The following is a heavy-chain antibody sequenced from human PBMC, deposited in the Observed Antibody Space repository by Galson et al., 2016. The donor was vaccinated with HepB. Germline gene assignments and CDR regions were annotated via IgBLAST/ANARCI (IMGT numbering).Heavy chain of an antibody. J-gene: IGHJ5*02. CDR3: ARDRGSHYGSGNYYGVLDR. CDR1: GFTFSRYD. CDR2: ISSSGSSI. Sequence: SLRLSCAASGFTFSRYDMNWVRQAPGKGLEWVSYISSSGSSIFYADSLKGRFTISRDNTQNSLFLQINSLRADDTCVYYCARDRGSHYGSGNYYGVLDRWGRGTLVTVSS. V-gene: IGHV3-48*03. D-gene: IGHD3-10*01.